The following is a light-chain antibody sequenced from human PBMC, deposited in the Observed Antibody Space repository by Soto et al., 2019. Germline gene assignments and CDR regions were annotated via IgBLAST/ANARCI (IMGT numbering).Light chain of an antibody. Sequence: DLQMTQSPSTLSTSVGDRVTITCRASQSISRWLAWYQQKPGRAPKLLISDASSLKSGVPSRFSGSGSGTEFTLTINSVQPDDFATYYCQQYNSYSTFGQGTKLEIK. J-gene: IGKJ2*01. V-gene: IGKV1-5*01. CDR2: DAS. CDR3: QQYNSYST. CDR1: QSISRW.